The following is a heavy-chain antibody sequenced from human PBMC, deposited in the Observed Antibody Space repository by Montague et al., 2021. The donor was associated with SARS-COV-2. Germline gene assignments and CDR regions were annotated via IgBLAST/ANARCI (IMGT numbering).Heavy chain of an antibody. CDR3: ARGSGWMGNAFDI. J-gene: IGHJ3*02. CDR2: IYYSGST. D-gene: IGHD6-19*01. Sequence: SETLSLTCTISGGSISSYYWSWIRQPPGKGLEWIGYIYYSGSTNYNPSXKSRVTISVDTSKNQFSLKLSSVTAADTAVYYCARGSGWMGNAFDIWGQGTMGTVSS. CDR1: GGSISSYY. V-gene: IGHV4-59*01.